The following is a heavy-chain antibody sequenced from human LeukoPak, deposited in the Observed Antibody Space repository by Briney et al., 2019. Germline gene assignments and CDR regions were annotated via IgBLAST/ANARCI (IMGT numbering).Heavy chain of an antibody. V-gene: IGHV3-13*01. CDR3: ARGKVDSNYYYYYGMDV. Sequence: GGSLRLSCAASGFTFSSYDMHWVRQATGKGLEWVSAIGTAGDTYYPGSVKGRFTISRENAKNSLCLQMNSLRAGDTAVYYCARGKVDSNYYYYYGMDVWGQGTTVTVSS. CDR2: IGTAGDT. J-gene: IGHJ6*02. CDR1: GFTFSSYD. D-gene: IGHD4-11*01.